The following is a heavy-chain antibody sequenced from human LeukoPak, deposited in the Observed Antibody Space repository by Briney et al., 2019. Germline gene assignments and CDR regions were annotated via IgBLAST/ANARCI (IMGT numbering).Heavy chain of an antibody. Sequence: SETLSLTCTVSGGSFRSSSYYWGWIRQTPGKGLEWIGCIYYSGSTYYNPSLKSRVTISVDTSENQFSLKLSSVTAADTAVYYCASRRPSVPPDCWGQGALVTVSS. CDR3: ASRRPSVPPDC. J-gene: IGHJ4*02. CDR1: GGSFRSSSYY. V-gene: IGHV4-39*01. CDR2: IYYSGST.